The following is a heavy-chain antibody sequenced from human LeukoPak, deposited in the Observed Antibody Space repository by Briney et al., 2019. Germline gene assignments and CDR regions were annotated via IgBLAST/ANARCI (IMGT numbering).Heavy chain of an antibody. D-gene: IGHD5-12*01. Sequence: PGGSLRLSCAASGFTFSRYAMSWVRQAPGKGLEWVSAISGSGGSTYYADSVKSRFTISRDNSKNTLYLQMNCLRAEDTAVYYCAKDISDIVATIWGPIFDYWGQGTPVTVSS. CDR2: ISGSGGST. CDR3: AKDISDIVATIWGPIFDY. V-gene: IGHV3-23*01. CDR1: GFTFSRYA. J-gene: IGHJ4*02.